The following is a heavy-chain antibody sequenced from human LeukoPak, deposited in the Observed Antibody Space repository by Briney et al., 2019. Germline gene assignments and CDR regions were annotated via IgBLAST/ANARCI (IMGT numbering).Heavy chain of an antibody. CDR2: ISSGGSTT. CDR1: GFTFSSYS. Sequence: SGGSLRLFCAASGFTFSSYSMNWVRQAPGKGLEWVSYISSGGSTTYYAGSVKGRFTVSRDNAKNSLYLQMNSLRAEDTAVYYCARDHMGYDYWGQGTLVTVSS. CDR3: ARDHMGYDY. V-gene: IGHV3-48*04. D-gene: IGHD1-26*01. J-gene: IGHJ4*02.